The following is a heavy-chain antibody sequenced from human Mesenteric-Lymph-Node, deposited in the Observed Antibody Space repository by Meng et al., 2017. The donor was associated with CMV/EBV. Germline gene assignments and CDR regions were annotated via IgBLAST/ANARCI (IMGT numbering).Heavy chain of an antibody. Sequence: GGSLKISCAASGVTVSRSYMNWVRQAPGKGLEWVANIKQDGSEKYYVDSVKGRFTISRDNAKNSLYLQMNSLRAEDTAVYYCARMYYDFWSGYWGGFVDYWGQGTLVTVSS. CDR1: GVTVSRSY. J-gene: IGHJ4*02. CDR3: ARMYYDFWSGYWGGFVDY. CDR2: IKQDGSEK. D-gene: IGHD3-3*01. V-gene: IGHV3-7*01.